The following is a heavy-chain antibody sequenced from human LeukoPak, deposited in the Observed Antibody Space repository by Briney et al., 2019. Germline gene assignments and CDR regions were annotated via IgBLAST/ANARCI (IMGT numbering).Heavy chain of an antibody. CDR1: GFTFSSYS. CDR3: ARDPTRGYSYGYEDY. Sequence: GGSLRLSCAASGFTFSSYSMNWVRQAPGKGLEWVSYISSSSSTIYYADSVKGRFTISRDNAKNSLYLQMNSLRAEDTALYYCARDPTRGYSYGYEDYWGQGTLVTVSS. CDR2: ISSSSSTI. J-gene: IGHJ4*02. D-gene: IGHD5-18*01. V-gene: IGHV3-48*04.